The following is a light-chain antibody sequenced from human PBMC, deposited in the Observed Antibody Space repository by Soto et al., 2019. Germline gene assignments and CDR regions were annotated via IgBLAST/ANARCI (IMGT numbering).Light chain of an antibody. Sequence: QAVVTQPPSVSGAPGQRVTISCTESSSNIGAGYDVHWYQQLPGTAPKLLIYGNSNRPSGVPDRFSGSKSGTSASLAITGLQAEDEADYYCQSYDISLSGWVFGGGTKLTVL. CDR1: SSNIGAGYD. V-gene: IGLV1-40*01. J-gene: IGLJ3*02. CDR2: GNS. CDR3: QSYDISLSGWV.